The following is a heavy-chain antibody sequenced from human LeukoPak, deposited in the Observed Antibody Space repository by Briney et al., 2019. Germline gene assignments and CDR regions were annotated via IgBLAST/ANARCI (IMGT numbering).Heavy chain of an antibody. Sequence: GGSLRLSCAASGFTFSSYWMHWVRQAPGKGLVWVSRINSEGSSTTYADSVKGRFTISRDNAKNSLYLQMNSLRAEDTAVYYCARISGSYYDAFDIWGQGTMVTVSS. CDR2: INSEGSST. V-gene: IGHV3-74*01. CDR1: GFTFSSYW. CDR3: ARISGSYYDAFDI. D-gene: IGHD1-26*01. J-gene: IGHJ3*02.